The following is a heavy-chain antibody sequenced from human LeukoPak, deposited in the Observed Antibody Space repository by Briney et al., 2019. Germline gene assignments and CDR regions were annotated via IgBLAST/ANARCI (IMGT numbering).Heavy chain of an antibody. CDR1: GGSFSGYY. CDR3: ARTGIQLWSRGPFDY. V-gene: IGHV4-34*01. CDR2: INHSGST. D-gene: IGHD5-18*01. Sequence: SETLSLTCAVYGGSFSGYYWSWIRQPPGKGLEWIGEINHSGSTNYNPSLKSRVTISVDTSKNQFSLKLSSVTAADTAVYYCARTGIQLWSRGPFDYWGQGTLVTVSS. J-gene: IGHJ4*02.